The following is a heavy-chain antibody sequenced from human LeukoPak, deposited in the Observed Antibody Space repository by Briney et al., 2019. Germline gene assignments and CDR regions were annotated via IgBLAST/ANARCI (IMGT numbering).Heavy chain of an antibody. CDR3: ARHKASNWFDP. V-gene: IGHV4-59*08. CDR1: GGSISSYY. CDR2: IYYSGST. Sequence: PSETLSLTCTVSGGSISSYYWSWIRQPPGKGLEWIGYIYYSGSTNYNPSLKSRVTISVDTSKNQFSLKLSSVTAADTAVYYCARHKASNWFDPWGQGTLVTVSS. J-gene: IGHJ5*02.